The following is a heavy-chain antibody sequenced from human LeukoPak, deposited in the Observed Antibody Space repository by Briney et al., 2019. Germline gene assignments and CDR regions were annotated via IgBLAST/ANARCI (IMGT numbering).Heavy chain of an antibody. D-gene: IGHD5-18*01. V-gene: IGHV3-30*18. Sequence: GGSLRLSCAASGFTFRSYGMHWVRQAPGKGLERAAVISFDGSDKYFADSVKGRFTISRDNSKNTLYLQMNSLRAEDTAVYYCAKEDTAMMSSAFDIWGQGTMVTVSS. J-gene: IGHJ3*02. CDR1: GFTFRSYG. CDR3: AKEDTAMMSSAFDI. CDR2: ISFDGSDK.